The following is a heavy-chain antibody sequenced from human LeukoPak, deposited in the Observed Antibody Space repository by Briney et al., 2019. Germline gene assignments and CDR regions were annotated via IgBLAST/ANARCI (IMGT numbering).Heavy chain of an antibody. CDR1: GFTFSSYW. J-gene: IGHJ1*01. D-gene: IGHD3-22*01. Sequence: GGSLILSCVASGFTFSSYWMHWVRQAPGKGLVWVSRIKSDGSTNYADSVKGRFTISRDNAKNTVSLQMNSLRAEDTGVYFCARAPSEIGGYYPEYFRHWGRAPWSPSPQ. CDR2: IKSDGST. V-gene: IGHV3-74*01. CDR3: ARAPSEIGGYYPEYFRH.